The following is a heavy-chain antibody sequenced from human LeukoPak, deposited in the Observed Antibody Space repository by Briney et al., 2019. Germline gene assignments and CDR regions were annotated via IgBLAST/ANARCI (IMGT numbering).Heavy chain of an antibody. CDR2: IYDSGST. CDR1: GGSISSYY. Sequence: PSETLSLTCTVSGGSISSYYWSWIRQPPGKGLEWIGNIYDSGSTNYNPSLTSRVTISVDTSKNQCSLKLSSVTAADTAVYYCARQSISGSSLSYFDYWGQGTLVNVSS. V-gene: IGHV4-59*01. CDR3: ARQSISGSSLSYFDY. J-gene: IGHJ4*02. D-gene: IGHD3-22*01.